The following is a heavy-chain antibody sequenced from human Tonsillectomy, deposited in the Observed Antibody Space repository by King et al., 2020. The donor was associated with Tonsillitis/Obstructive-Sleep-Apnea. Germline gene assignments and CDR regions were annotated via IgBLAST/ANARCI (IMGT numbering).Heavy chain of an antibody. V-gene: IGHV3-33*01. Sequence: VQLVESGGGVVQPGRSLRLSCAASGFTFSSYGMHWVRQAPGKGLEWVSVIWYDGSNKYYADSVKGRFTISRDKSKNTLYLQMNSLRAEDTAVYYCARDRGSGGSCYSVFDWGQGTLVTVSS. CDR1: GFTFSSYG. D-gene: IGHD2-15*01. J-gene: IGHJ4*02. CDR3: ARDRGSGGSCYSVFD. CDR2: IWYDGSNK.